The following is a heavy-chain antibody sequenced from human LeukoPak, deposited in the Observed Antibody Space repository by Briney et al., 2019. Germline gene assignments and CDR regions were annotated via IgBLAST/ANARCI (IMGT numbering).Heavy chain of an antibody. J-gene: IGHJ4*02. D-gene: IGHD2-15*01. V-gene: IGHV3-11*06. CDR1: GFTFSDYY. Sequence: PGGSLRLSCAASGFTFSDYYMSWIRQAPGKGLEWVSYISSSSSYTNYADSVKGRFTISRDNAENSPYLQMNSLRAEDTAVYYCARDRGYCSGGSCYPKNFDYWGQGTLVTVSS. CDR2: ISSSSSYT. CDR3: ARDRGYCSGGSCYPKNFDY.